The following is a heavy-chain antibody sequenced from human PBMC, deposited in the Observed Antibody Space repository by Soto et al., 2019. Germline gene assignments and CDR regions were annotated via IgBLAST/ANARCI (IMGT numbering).Heavy chain of an antibody. J-gene: IGHJ6*01. CDR1: GYTFTSYA. V-gene: IGHV1-46*01. CDR2: INPSGGST. CDR3: ARDLGAVAGTGGLYYYYYGMDV. D-gene: IGHD6-19*01. Sequence: ASVKVSCKASGYTFTSYAMHWVRQAPGQGLEWMGIINPSGGSTSYAQKFQGRVTMTRDTSISTAYMELSRLRSDDTAVYYCARDLGAVAGTGGLYYYYYGMDVWGQGTTVTVSS.